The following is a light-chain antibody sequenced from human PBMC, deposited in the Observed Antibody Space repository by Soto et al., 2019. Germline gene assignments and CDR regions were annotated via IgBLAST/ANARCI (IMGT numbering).Light chain of an antibody. CDR1: QSVSRY. CDR2: DAS. J-gene: IGKJ4*01. V-gene: IGKV3-11*01. Sequence: EIALTQSPVTLSLSPGERATLSCRASQSVSRYLAWYQQKPGQAPRLLIYDASNRATGIPARFSGSGSGTDFTLTISSLEPEDFAVYYCQQRGNWPSFGGGTKVEIK. CDR3: QQRGNWPS.